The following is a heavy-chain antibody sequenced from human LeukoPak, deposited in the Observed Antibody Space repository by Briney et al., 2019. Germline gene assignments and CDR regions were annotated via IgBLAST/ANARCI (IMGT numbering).Heavy chain of an antibody. CDR3: ARQPGIAVDAAIDY. D-gene: IGHD6-19*01. Sequence: KPSETLSLTCTVSGGSISSYYWSWIRQPPGKGLEWIGYISYSGSTNYSPSLKSRVTISLDTSKNRFSLKLSPLTAADTAVYYCARQPGIAVDAAIDYWGQGTLVTVSS. CDR2: ISYSGST. V-gene: IGHV4-59*08. CDR1: GGSISSYY. J-gene: IGHJ4*02.